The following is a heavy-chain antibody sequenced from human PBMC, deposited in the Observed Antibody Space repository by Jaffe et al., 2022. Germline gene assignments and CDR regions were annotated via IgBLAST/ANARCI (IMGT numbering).Heavy chain of an antibody. CDR2: ISAYNGNT. V-gene: IGHV1-18*01. D-gene: IGHD3-3*01. CDR1: GYTFTSYG. J-gene: IGHJ4*02. Sequence: QVQLVQSGAEVKKPGASVKVSCKASGYTFTSYGISWVRQAPGQGLEWMGWISAYNGNTNYAQKLQGRVTMTTDTSTSTAYMELRSLRSDDTAVYYCARDLGRYYDFWSGYWFYEYWGQGTLVTVSS. CDR3: ARDLGRYYDFWSGYWFYEY.